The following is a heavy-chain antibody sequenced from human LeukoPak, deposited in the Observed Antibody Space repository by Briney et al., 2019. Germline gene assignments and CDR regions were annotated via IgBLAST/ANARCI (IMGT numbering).Heavy chain of an antibody. CDR3: ARGCSGGSCHNDYYYGMDV. D-gene: IGHD2-15*01. CDR2: IIPIFGTA. V-gene: IGHV1-69*13. CDR1: GGTFSSYA. Sequence: SVKVSCKASGGTFSSYAISWVRQAPGQGLGWMGGIIPIFGTANYAQKFQGRVTITADESTSTAYMELSSLRSEDTAVYYCARGCSGGSCHNDYYYGMDVWGKGTTVTVSS. J-gene: IGHJ6*04.